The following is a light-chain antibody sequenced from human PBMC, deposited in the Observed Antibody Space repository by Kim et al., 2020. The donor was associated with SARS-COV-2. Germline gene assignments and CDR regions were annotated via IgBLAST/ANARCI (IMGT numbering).Light chain of an antibody. J-gene: IGLJ1*01. CDR3: QAWDSSTHTYV. V-gene: IGLV3-1*01. CDR2: QDN. CDR1: NVRDKY. Sequence: GKKASINCSGDNVRDKYDSWYKQTPGQSAVVVIYQDNQRPSGTPGRFSGSNSGNTATLTISGTQAMDEADYYCQAWDSSTHTYVFGAGTKVTVL.